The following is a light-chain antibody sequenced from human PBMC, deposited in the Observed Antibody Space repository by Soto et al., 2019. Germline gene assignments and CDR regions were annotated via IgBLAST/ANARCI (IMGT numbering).Light chain of an antibody. CDR2: GAS. Sequence: EIVMTQSPATQSVSPGESVTLSCRASRSLGTTFAWYQQKPGQAPRLLIYGASARATGVPARFSGSGSGTEFTLTISSLQSEDFAVYYCQQYNTRPITFGQGTRLQMK. CDR3: QQYNTRPIT. CDR1: RSLGTT. J-gene: IGKJ5*01. V-gene: IGKV3-15*01.